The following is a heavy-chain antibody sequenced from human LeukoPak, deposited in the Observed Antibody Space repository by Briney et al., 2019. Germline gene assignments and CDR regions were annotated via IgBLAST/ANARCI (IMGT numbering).Heavy chain of an antibody. CDR1: GDSVSSNSAA. Sequence: SQTLSLTCVISGDSVSSNSAAWNWIRQYPSRGLEWLGRTYYRSKWYNDYAVSVKSRMTINADTSKNQFSLQLNSVTPEDTAVYYCARAGGDSWYFDYWGQGTLVTVSS. CDR3: ARAGGDSWYFDY. V-gene: IGHV6-1*01. CDR2: TYYRSKWYN. D-gene: IGHD2-21*02. J-gene: IGHJ4*02.